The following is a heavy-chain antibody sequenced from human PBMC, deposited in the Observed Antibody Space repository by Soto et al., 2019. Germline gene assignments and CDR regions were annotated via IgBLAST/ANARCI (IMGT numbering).Heavy chain of an antibody. V-gene: IGHV4-61*01. CDR1: GGSVSSGIYY. Sequence: NPSETLFLTCTVSGGSVSSGIYYWSWIRHPPGKGLEWIGYIYYSGSTNYNPSLKSRVTISVDTSKNQFSLKLSSVTAADTAVYYCARGRDTVIGPKTYYFDYWGQGTLLTVSS. CDR2: IYYSGST. CDR3: ARGRDTVIGPKTYYFDY. J-gene: IGHJ4*02. D-gene: IGHD4-17*01.